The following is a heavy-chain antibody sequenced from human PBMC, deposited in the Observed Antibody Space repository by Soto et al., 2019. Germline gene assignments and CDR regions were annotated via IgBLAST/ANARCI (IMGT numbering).Heavy chain of an antibody. CDR1: EGTFNSYV. V-gene: IGHV1-69*06. CDR3: ARGDTIFESSERYYHYGPDV. Sequence: QVKLVQSRAEVKKPGSSVRVSCKASEGTFNSYVVSWVRQAPGQGLQWMGGIIPLFGTTNYAHQLEGRVTITADTSTTTAYMELSGLRPGDTAVYYCARGDTIFESSERYYHYGPDVWGQGTTVIVSS. D-gene: IGHD3-3*01. CDR2: IIPLFGTT. J-gene: IGHJ6*02.